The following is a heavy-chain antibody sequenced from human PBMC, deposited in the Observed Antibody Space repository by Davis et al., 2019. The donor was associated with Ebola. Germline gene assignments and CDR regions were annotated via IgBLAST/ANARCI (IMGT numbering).Heavy chain of an antibody. CDR3: ARRLVGATTTYYFDY. CDR2: VHGGNGNT. D-gene: IGHD1-26*01. CDR1: GYIFTTYA. Sequence: ASVKVSCKASGYIFTTYAMHWVRQAPGQRLEWMGWVHGGNGNTKYSQRFQGRVTITTDTSASTAYLDLTSLRSEDTAVYYCARRLVGATTTYYFDYWGQGTLVTVSS. J-gene: IGHJ4*02. V-gene: IGHV1-3*01.